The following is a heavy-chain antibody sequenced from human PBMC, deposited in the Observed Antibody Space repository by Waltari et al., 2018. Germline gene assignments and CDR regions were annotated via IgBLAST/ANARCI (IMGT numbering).Heavy chain of an antibody. CDR1: GFTFSTYS. D-gene: IGHD6-13*01. J-gene: IGHJ4*02. Sequence: EVQLVESGGGLVQPGGSLRLSCAVSGFTFSTYSMTWVRQAPGKVREWVANIKQDGTEKDYVDSVKGRFSISRDNGKNLLYVHMNSLRADDTAVYYCARDEMHRTTWYHFGGQGTQVTVSS. V-gene: IGHV3-7*04. CDR3: ARDEMHRTTWYHF. CDR2: IKQDGTEK.